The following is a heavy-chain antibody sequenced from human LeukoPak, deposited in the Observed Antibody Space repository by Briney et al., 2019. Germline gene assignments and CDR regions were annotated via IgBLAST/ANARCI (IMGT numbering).Heavy chain of an antibody. D-gene: IGHD2-2*01. CDR1: GGTFSSYA. V-gene: IGHV1-69*01. CDR2: IIPIFGTA. Sequence: SVKVSCKASGGTFSSYAISWVRQAPGQGLEWMGGIIPIFGTANYAQKFQGRVTITADESTSTAYMELSSLRSEDTAVYYCARVSYCSSTSCPHSVDYWGQGTLVTVSS. CDR3: ARVSYCSSTSCPHSVDY. J-gene: IGHJ4*02.